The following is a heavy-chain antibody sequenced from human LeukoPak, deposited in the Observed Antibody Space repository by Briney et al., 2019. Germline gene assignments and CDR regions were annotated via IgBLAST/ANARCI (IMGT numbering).Heavy chain of an antibody. CDR3: ARDGRDGYNRFDY. D-gene: IGHD5-24*01. Sequence: SETLSLTCTVSGGSISSYYWSWIRQPPGKGLEWIGYIYYSGSTNHNPSLKSRVTISVDTSKNQFSLKLSSVTAADTAVYYCARDGRDGYNRFDYWGQGTLVTVSS. V-gene: IGHV4-59*01. CDR1: GGSISSYY. J-gene: IGHJ4*02. CDR2: IYYSGST.